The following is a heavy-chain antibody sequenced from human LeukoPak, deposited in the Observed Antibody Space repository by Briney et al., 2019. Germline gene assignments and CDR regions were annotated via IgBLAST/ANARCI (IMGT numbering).Heavy chain of an antibody. J-gene: IGHJ4*02. CDR1: GFTFSSYA. CDR2: ISGSGSNT. D-gene: IGHD3-16*02. CDR3: EKAVYFCAGGVTVIAGGDY. V-gene: IGHV3-23*01. Sequence: GGSLRLSCAASGFTFSSYAMSWVRQAPGKGLEWVSAISGSGSNTYYAHSVKGRFTISRDNSKNTLYLQMNSLRAEDTAVYYCEKAVYFCAGGVTVIAGGDYWGQGTLVTVSS.